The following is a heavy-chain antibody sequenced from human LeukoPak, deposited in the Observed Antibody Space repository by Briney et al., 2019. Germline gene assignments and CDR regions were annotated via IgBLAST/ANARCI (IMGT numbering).Heavy chain of an antibody. CDR1: GFTFSSAW. CDR2: VKSKADGGTT. Sequence: GGSLRLSCAASGFTFSSAWMSWVRQAPGKGLEWVGRVKSKADGGTTEYAAPVKGRFTISRDDSKNTLYLQMNSLRAEDTAVYYCAKDSPPYYYDSSGYSNYFDHWGQGTLVTVSS. D-gene: IGHD3-22*01. CDR3: AKDSPPYYYDSSGYSNYFDH. J-gene: IGHJ4*02. V-gene: IGHV3-15*01.